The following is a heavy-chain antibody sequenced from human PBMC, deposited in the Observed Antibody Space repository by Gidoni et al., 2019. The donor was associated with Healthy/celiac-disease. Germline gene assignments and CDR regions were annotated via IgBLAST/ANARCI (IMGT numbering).Heavy chain of an antibody. Sequence: SRVTISVDTSKNQFSLKLSSVTAADTAVYYCARGIAYGYKVTNLDYWGQGTLVTVSS. V-gene: IGHV4-59*09. D-gene: IGHD5-18*01. J-gene: IGHJ4*02. CDR3: ARGIAYGYKVTNLDY.